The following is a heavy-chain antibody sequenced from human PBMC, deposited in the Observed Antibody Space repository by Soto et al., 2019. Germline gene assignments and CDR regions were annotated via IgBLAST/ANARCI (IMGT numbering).Heavy chain of an antibody. V-gene: IGHV4-34*01. CDR3: ARGWGSGVFDY. D-gene: IGHD6-19*01. CDR2: INHSGST. Sequence: SETLSLTCAVYGGSFSGYFWNWIRQPPGKGLEWIGEINHSGSTNYNPSLKSRVTISVDTSKNQFSLKLSSVTAADTAVYYCARGWGSGVFDYWGQGTLVTVSS. CDR1: GGSFSGYF. J-gene: IGHJ4*02.